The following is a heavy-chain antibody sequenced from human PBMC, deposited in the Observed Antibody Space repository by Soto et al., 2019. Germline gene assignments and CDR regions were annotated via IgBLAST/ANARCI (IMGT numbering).Heavy chain of an antibody. CDR3: AKELYGYRSDPFDY. Sequence: GGYPRLSCAASRFTFSSYGMHWVRQAPGKGLEWVAVISYDGSNKYYADSVKGRFTISRDNSKNTLYLQMNSLRAEDTAVYYCAKELYGYRSDPFDYRGQGSLVTVSS. J-gene: IGHJ4*02. V-gene: IGHV3-30*18. CDR1: RFTFSSYG. CDR2: ISYDGSNK. D-gene: IGHD6-19*01.